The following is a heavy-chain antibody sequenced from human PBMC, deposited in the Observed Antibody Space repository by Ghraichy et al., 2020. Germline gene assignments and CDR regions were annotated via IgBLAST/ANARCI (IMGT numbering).Heavy chain of an antibody. D-gene: IGHD3-22*01. CDR1: GGSISSSSYY. CDR2: IYYSGST. J-gene: IGHJ4*02. V-gene: IGHV4-39*01. CDR3: ARGITMIVVVITGWFDY. Sequence: SKTLSLTCTVSGGSISSSSYYWGWIRQPPGKGLEWIGSIYYSGSTYYNPSLKSRVTISVDTSKNQFSLKLSSVTAADTAVYYCARGITMIVVVITGWFDYWGQGTLVTVSS.